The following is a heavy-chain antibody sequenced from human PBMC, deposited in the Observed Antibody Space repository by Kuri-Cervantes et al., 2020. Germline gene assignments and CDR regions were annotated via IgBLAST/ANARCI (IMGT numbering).Heavy chain of an antibody. V-gene: IGHV3-48*01. D-gene: IGHD3-9*01. CDR3: AKGGSYDILTGYRHYYTFNTMDV. CDR1: GFIFSSYT. CDR2: ISSSGSTI. J-gene: IGHJ6*02. Sequence: GSLRLSCAASGFIFSSYTINWVRQAPGKGLEWVSYISSSGSTIYYADSVKGRFTISRDNSKNTLYLQMNSLRAEDTAVYYCAKGGSYDILTGYRHYYTFNTMDVWGQGTTVTVSS.